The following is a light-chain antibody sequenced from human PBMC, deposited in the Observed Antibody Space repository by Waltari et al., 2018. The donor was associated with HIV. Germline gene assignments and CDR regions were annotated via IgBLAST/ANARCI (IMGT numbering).Light chain of an antibody. CDR3: TAWDSSLSAWV. CDR1: SNNVGYEG. CDR2: RNN. Sequence: QAGLTQPPSVSKGLRQTATLTCTGNSNNVGYEGVAWLQQHQGHPPKLLSCRNNNRPSGISERFSASRSGDTASLTITGLQPEDEADYYCTAWDSSLSAWVFGGGTKLTVL. J-gene: IGLJ3*02. V-gene: IGLV10-54*01.